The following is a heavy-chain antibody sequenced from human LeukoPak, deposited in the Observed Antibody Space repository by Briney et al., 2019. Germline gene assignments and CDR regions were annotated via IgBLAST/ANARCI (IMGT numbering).Heavy chain of an antibody. D-gene: IGHD5-18*01. J-gene: IGHJ4*02. Sequence: ASVKVSCKASGYTFISYYLHWVRQAPGQGLEWMGIINPDSGSTTYAQNFQGRVSVTRDTSTSTVYMDLSSLRSEDTAVYFCARGGMGIQLWPFDFWGQGTLVTVSS. V-gene: IGHV1-46*01. CDR3: ARGGMGIQLWPFDF. CDR2: INPDSGST. CDR1: GYTFISYY.